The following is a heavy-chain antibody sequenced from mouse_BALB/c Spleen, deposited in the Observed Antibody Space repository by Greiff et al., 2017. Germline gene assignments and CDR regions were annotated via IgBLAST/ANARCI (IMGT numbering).Heavy chain of an antibody. CDR3: ARCYYYGSSHFDY. J-gene: IGHJ2*01. Sequence: EVQLVESGPGLVKPSQSLSLTCTVTGYSITSDYAWNWIRQFPGNKLEWMGYISYSGSTSYNPSLKSRISITRDTSKNQFFLQLNSVTTEDTATYYCARCYYYGSSHFDYWGQGTTLTVSS. D-gene: IGHD1-1*01. CDR2: ISYSGST. V-gene: IGHV3-2*02. CDR1: GYSITSDYA.